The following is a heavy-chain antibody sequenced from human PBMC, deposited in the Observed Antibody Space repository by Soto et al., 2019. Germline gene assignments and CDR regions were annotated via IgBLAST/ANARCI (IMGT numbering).Heavy chain of an antibody. CDR3: AKDRGYCSSTSCYGYYYYGMDV. J-gene: IGHJ6*02. V-gene: IGHV1-46*01. CDR1: GYTFTSYY. D-gene: IGHD2-2*01. CDR2: INPSGGST. Sequence: GASVKVSCKASGYTFTSYYMHWVRQAPGQGLEWMGIINPSGGSTSYAQKFQGRVTMTRDNSKNTLYLQMNSLRAEDTAVYYCAKDRGYCSSTSCYGYYYYGMDVWGQGTTVTVSS.